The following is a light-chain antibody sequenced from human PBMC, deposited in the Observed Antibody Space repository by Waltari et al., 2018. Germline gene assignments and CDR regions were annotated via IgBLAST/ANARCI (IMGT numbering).Light chain of an antibody. CDR3: QQSYSTPLT. Sequence: DIQMTQYPSSLSAAVGDRVTITCRASQSISSYLNWYQQKPGKAPKLLIYAASSLQSGVPSRFSGSGSATDFTLTISSLQPEDFATYYCQQSYSTPLTFGGGTKVEIK. V-gene: IGKV1-39*01. CDR1: QSISSY. CDR2: AAS. J-gene: IGKJ4*01.